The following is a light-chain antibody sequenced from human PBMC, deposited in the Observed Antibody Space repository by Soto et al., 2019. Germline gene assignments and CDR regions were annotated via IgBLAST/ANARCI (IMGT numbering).Light chain of an antibody. CDR1: QSVSSY. CDR2: DAS. CDR3: QQRRNWPPT. J-gene: IGKJ4*01. V-gene: IGKV3-11*01. Sequence: EIVLTQSPATLSLSPGERATLSCRASQSVSSYLAWYQQKPGQAPRLLIYDASDRATGIPARFSGSGSGTAFTRTISSLEPEDFAVYYCQQRRNWPPTLGGGTKVEIK.